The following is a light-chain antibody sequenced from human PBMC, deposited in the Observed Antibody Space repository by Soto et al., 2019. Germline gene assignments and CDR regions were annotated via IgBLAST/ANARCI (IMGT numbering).Light chain of an antibody. V-gene: IGKV2-30*01. J-gene: IGKJ2*01. CDR2: KVS. Sequence: DVVMTQSPLSLAVTLGQPASISCRSSLSLLYIDGHTHLNWFHQRPGQSPRRLIYKVSNRDSGVPDRFSGSGSGTDFTLKISRVEAEDVGVYYCMQGTHWPPYTFGQGTKLEIK. CDR3: MQGTHWPPYT. CDR1: LSLLYIDGHTH.